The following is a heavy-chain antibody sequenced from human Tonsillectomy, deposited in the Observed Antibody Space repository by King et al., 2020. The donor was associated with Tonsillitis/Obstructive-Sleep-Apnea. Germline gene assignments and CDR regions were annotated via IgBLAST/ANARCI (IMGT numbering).Heavy chain of an antibody. CDR2: IYTSGRT. J-gene: IGHJ5*01. Sequence: VQLQESGPGLVKPSETLSLTCTVSGASISSYYWSWIRQSAGKGLEWIGRIYTSGRTNYNTSLKSRATMSADRSKNQYSLKLRSVTAADKAVYYCARGGRSGQMWFDSWGQGTLVTVAS. CDR3: ARGGRSGQMWFDS. CDR1: GASISSYY. V-gene: IGHV4-4*07. D-gene: IGHD3-10*01.